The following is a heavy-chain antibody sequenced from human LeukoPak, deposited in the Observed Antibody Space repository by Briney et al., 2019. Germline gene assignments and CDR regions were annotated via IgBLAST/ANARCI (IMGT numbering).Heavy chain of an antibody. CDR1: GGTFSSYA. J-gene: IGHJ4*02. CDR2: IIPIFGTA. CDR3: ARLDRDGYSDGY. D-gene: IGHD5-24*01. V-gene: IGHV1-69*05. Sequence: ASVKVSCKASGGTFSSYAISWVRQAPGQGLEWMGRIIPIFGTANYAQKFQGRVTITTDESTSTAYMELSSLRSEDTAVYYCARLDRDGYSDGYWGQGTLVTVSS.